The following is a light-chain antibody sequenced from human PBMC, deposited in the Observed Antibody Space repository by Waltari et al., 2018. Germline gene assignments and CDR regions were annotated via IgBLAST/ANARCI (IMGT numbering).Light chain of an antibody. CDR2: DVN. Sequence: QSALTQPASVSGSPGQSITISCTGSSSDVGGYNYVSWYQQHPGKAPKLMIFDVNNPASGVSNRFSGSKSGNTASLTISGLQVEDEAEYYCCSFTRSSTWVFGGGTKLTVL. V-gene: IGLV2-14*03. CDR1: SSDVGGYNY. CDR3: CSFTRSSTWV. J-gene: IGLJ3*02.